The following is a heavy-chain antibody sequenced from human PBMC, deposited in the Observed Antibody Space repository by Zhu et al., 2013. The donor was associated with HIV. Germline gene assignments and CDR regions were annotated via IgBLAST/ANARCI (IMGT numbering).Heavy chain of an antibody. CDR2: INAGNGNT. CDR1: GYTFTSYA. D-gene: IGHD3-10*01. J-gene: IGHJ6*02. CDR3: ARDSFGELPPYYYGMDV. Sequence: QVQLVQSGAEVKKPGASVKVSCKASGYTFTSYAMHWVRQAPGQRLEWMGWINAGNGNTKYSQKFQGRVTITRDTSASTAYMELSSLRSEDTAVYYCARDSFGELPPYYYGMDVWGQGTTVTVSS. V-gene: IGHV1-3*01.